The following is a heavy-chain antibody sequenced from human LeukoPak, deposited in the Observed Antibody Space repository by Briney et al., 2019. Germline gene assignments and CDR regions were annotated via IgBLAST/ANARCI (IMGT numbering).Heavy chain of an antibody. V-gene: IGHV3-23*01. CDR2: TSSSDAGT. Sequence: GGSLRLSCAASGFALSSYAMSWVRQAPGKGLEWVSATSSSDAGTYHAESVRGRFTISRDNSKNTLYLQMNSLRAEDTAVYYCARDGIEYSSSSYYFDYWGQGTLVTVSS. D-gene: IGHD6-6*01. J-gene: IGHJ4*02. CDR1: GFALSSYA. CDR3: ARDGIEYSSSSYYFDY.